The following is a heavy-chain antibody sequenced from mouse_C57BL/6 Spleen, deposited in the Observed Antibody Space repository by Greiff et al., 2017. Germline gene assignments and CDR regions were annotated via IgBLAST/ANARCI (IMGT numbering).Heavy chain of an antibody. CDR3: AREDCYPFAY. J-gene: IGHJ3*01. Sequence: QVQLQQSGAELVRPGTSVKVSCKASGYAFTNYLIEWVKQRPGQGLEWIGVINPGSGGTNYNEKFKGKATLTADKSSSTAYMQLSSLTSEDSAVYFCAREDCYPFAYWGQGTLVTVPA. CDR1: GYAFTNYL. V-gene: IGHV1-54*01. CDR2: INPGSGGT.